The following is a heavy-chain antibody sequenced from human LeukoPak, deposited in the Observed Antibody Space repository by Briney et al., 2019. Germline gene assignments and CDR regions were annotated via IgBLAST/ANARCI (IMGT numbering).Heavy chain of an antibody. CDR3: AKAKSDTVVVVVAPGYYYYYMDV. J-gene: IGHJ6*03. CDR1: GFNFYDYP. V-gene: IGHV3-23*01. CDR2: INIGGDST. D-gene: IGHD2-15*01. Sequence: GGSLRLSCTASGFNFYDYPMTWVRQAPGKGLEWVSSINIGGDSTWYADSVNGRFTISRDDSTNTLYLQMNSLRVEDTALYYCAKAKSDTVVVVVAPGYYYYYMDVWGKGTTVTVSS.